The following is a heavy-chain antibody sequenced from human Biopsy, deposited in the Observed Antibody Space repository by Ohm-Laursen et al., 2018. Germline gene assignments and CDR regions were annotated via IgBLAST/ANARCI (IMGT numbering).Heavy chain of an antibody. CDR3: ARDSGILNYGNFKYYHYYGMDV. Sequence: SQTLSLTCTVSGDSVTKYYWSWIRQPPGKGLEWIGHIYYSVMTNYNPSLQSRVSTSVDTSRNQFSLTLSSVAAADTAVYYCARDSGILNYGNFKYYHYYGMDVWGQGTKVTVSS. CDR2: IYYSVMT. V-gene: IGHV4-59*02. CDR1: GDSVTKYY. D-gene: IGHD4-11*01. J-gene: IGHJ6*02.